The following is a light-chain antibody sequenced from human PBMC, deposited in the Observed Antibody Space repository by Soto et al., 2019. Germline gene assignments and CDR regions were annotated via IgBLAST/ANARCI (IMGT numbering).Light chain of an antibody. J-gene: IGKJ1*01. CDR1: QSISSY. Sequence: DIQMTQSPSSLSASVGDRVTITCRASQSISSYLNWYQQTPGKAPKLLIYAASSLQSGVPSRFSGSGSGTDFTLTISSLQPEDFATYYCQQSYSTPRRTFGQGTKVEIK. CDR2: AAS. V-gene: IGKV1-39*01. CDR3: QQSYSTPRRT.